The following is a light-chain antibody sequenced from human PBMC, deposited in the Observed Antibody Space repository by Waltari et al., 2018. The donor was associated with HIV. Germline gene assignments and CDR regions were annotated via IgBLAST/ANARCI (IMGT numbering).Light chain of an antibody. Sequence: ERVMTQSPVTLSVSPGERATLTCRASQTVNHNLAWYQQKPGQAPRRLIYDASTRATGIPARFSGSGSGTEFTLTISSLQSEDFAVYYCQHYNNWPLAFGQGTKVEIK. V-gene: IGKV3-15*01. CDR2: DAS. CDR3: QHYNNWPLA. J-gene: IGKJ1*01. CDR1: QTVNHN.